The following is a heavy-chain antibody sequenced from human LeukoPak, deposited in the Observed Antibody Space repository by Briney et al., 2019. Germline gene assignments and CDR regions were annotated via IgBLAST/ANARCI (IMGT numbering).Heavy chain of an antibody. V-gene: IGHV4-61*02. CDR1: GGSISSGSYY. CDR3: AREVYFDWFGWFDP. D-gene: IGHD3-9*01. J-gene: IGHJ5*02. CDR2: IYTSGST. Sequence: PSETLSLTCTVSGGSISSGSYYWSWIRQPAGKGLEWIGRIYTSGSTNYNPSLKSRVTISVDTSKNQFSLKLSSVTAADTAVYYCAREVYFDWFGWFDPWGQGTLVTVSS.